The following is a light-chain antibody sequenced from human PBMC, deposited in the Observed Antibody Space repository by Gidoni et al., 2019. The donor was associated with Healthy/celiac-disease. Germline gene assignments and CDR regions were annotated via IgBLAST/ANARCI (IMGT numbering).Light chain of an antibody. V-gene: IGKV1-39*01. CDR2: AAS. Sequence: DIQMTKSPSSLSASVGDRVTITCRASQSISSYLNWYQQNPGKAPKLLIYAASSLQSGVPSRFSGSGSGTDFTLTISSLQPEDFATYYCQQSYSTPFTFGPGTKVDIK. J-gene: IGKJ3*01. CDR3: QQSYSTPFT. CDR1: QSISSY.